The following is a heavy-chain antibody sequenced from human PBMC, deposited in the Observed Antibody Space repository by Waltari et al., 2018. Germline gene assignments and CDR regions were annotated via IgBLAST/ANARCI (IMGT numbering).Heavy chain of an antibody. V-gene: IGHV1-8*03. Sequence: QVQLVQSGAEVKKPGASVKVSCKASGYTFTSYDINWVRQATGQGLEWSGWMNPNSGNTGYAHKGQGRVTITRNTSISTAYMELSSLRSEDTAVYYCARVRAAARGGWFDPWGQGTLVTVSS. J-gene: IGHJ5*02. CDR3: ARVRAAARGGWFDP. CDR2: MNPNSGNT. D-gene: IGHD6-13*01. CDR1: GYTFTSYD.